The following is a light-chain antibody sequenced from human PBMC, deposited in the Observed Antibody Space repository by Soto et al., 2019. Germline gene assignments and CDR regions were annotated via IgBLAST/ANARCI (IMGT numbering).Light chain of an antibody. J-gene: IGKJ1*01. V-gene: IGKV3-15*01. CDR2: GAS. CDR1: QSVSRN. Sequence: EIVMTQSPATLSVSPWERATLSCRASQSVSRNLAWYQQKPGQAPRLLIYGASTRATGIPARFSGSGSRTEFALTISSLQSEDFAVYYCQQYNDWPRTFGQGTKVDIK. CDR3: QQYNDWPRT.